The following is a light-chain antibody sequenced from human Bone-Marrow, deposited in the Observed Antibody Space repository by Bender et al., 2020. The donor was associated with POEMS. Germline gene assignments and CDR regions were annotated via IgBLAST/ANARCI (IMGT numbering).Light chain of an antibody. CDR1: SSNIGNHG. J-gene: IGLJ2*01. CDR2: YDD. Sequence: QSVVTQPPSLSEAPRQRVTISCSGSSSNIGNHGVNWYQQLPGEAPKLLIYYDDLLTPGVSDRFSASKSGTSASLAISEVQSEDEALYYWSAWDDSQSGWVLGGGTKLTV. CDR3: SAWDDSQSGWV. V-gene: IGLV1-36*01.